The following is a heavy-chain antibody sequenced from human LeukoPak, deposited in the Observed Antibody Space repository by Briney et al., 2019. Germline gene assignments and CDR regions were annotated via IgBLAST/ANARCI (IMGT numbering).Heavy chain of an antibody. CDR3: ARQGPCGGDCYYNWFDP. Sequence: GDPLKISCKGSGYSFTSYWIGWVRQIPGKGLDWIGMMYPGDFDTRCSPSFQRQVTISADKSISTAYLQWSSLKASDTATYYCARQGPCGGDCYYNWFDPWGQGTLVTVSS. D-gene: IGHD2-21*02. J-gene: IGHJ5*02. V-gene: IGHV5-51*01. CDR2: MYPGDFDT. CDR1: GYSFTSYW.